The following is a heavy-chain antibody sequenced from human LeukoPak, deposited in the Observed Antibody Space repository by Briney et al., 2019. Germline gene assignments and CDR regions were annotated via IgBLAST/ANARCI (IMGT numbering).Heavy chain of an antibody. CDR1: GGSISSGSYY. Sequence: SETLSLTCTVSGGSISSGSYYWSWIRQPAGKGLEWIGRIYTSGSTNYNPSLKSRVTISVDTSKNQFSLKLSSVTAADTAVYYCARAGRSSGSPPGAFDIWGQGTMVTVSS. CDR3: ARAGRSSGSPPGAFDI. CDR2: IYTSGST. J-gene: IGHJ3*02. D-gene: IGHD3-22*01. V-gene: IGHV4-61*02.